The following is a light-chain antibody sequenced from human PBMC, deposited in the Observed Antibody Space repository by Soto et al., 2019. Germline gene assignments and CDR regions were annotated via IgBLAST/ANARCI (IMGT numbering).Light chain of an antibody. Sequence: EIVVTQSPGTLSLSPGERATFSCRASQSFSSNYLAWYQQKPGQAPRLLIYGAFKRATGIPDRFSGSGSGTDFTLTISRMEPEDFAVYCCQQYGSSPRTFGQGTKVDIK. CDR2: GAF. CDR1: QSFSSNY. J-gene: IGKJ1*01. V-gene: IGKV3-20*01. CDR3: QQYGSSPRT.